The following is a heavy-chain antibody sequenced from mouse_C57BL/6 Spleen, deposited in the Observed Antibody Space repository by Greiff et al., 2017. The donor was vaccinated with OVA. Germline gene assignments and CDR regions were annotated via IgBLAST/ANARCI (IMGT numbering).Heavy chain of an antibody. CDR3: ARKHSSGYDY. Sequence: QVQLQQPGAELVMPGASVKLSCKASGYTFTSYWMHWVKQRPGQGLEWIGEIDPSDSYTNYNQKFKGKSTLTVDKSSSTAYMQLSSLTSEDSAVYYCARKHSSGYDYWGQGTTLTVSS. V-gene: IGHV1-69*01. D-gene: IGHD3-2*02. CDR1: GYTFTSYW. CDR2: IDPSDSYT. J-gene: IGHJ2*01.